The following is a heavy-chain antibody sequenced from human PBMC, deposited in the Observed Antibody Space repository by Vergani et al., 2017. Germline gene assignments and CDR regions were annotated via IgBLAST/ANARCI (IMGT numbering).Heavy chain of an antibody. D-gene: IGHD6-19*01. CDR1: GFLFNTYP. J-gene: IGHJ4*02. CDR2: IRTTTEGGS. Sequence: EVQLVESGGGLVPPGGSLRLSCEVSGFLFNTYPMNWVRQSPGKGLEWVSNIRTTTEGGSFYADSVKGRFTISRDNVRNLVFLEMHDLRVADTAVYYCARELVAGTKEIDYWGQGTLVTVSS. V-gene: IGHV3-48*04. CDR3: ARELVAGTKEIDY.